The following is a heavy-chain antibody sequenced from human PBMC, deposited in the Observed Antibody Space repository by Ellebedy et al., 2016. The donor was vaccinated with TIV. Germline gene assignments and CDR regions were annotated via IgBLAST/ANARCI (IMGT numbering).Heavy chain of an antibody. CDR3: AKGSFPFGDKSERLYSFQY. V-gene: IGHV3-53*04. Sequence: GESLKISCTASGFIVSTNHMSWVRQAPGKGLEWVGDYTNYADSVKGRFTITTHNSRNTLYLQMTNLRTEDTAVYYCAKGSFPFGDKSERLYSFQYWGQGTLVTVSS. D-gene: IGHD3-10*01. CDR1: GFIVSTNH. J-gene: IGHJ4*02. CDR2: DYT.